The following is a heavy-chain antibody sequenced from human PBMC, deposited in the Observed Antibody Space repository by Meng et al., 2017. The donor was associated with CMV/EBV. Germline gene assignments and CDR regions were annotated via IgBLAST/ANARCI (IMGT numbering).Heavy chain of an antibody. D-gene: IGHD3-3*01. CDR3: ARDRYYDFWSGYYSDYYYGMDV. CDR1: GFTFSSYW. Sequence: GGSLRLSCAASGFTFSSYWMSWVRQPPGKGLEGVANIKQDGSEKYYVDSVKGRFTITRDNAKNSRYLQMNSLRAEDTAVYYCARDRYYDFWSGYYSDYYYGMDVWGQGTTVTVSS. V-gene: IGHV3-7*01. J-gene: IGHJ6*02. CDR2: IKQDGSEK.